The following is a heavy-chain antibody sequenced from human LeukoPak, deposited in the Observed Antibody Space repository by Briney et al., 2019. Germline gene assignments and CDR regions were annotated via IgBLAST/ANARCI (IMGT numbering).Heavy chain of an antibody. Sequence: PSQTLSLTCTVSGGSISSGGYYWSWIRQPPGKGLEWIGEINHSGSTNYNPSLKSRVTISVDTSKNQFSLKLSSVTAADTAVYYCARVAAAGLYWGQGTLVTVSS. CDR1: GGSISSGGYY. V-gene: IGHV4-30-2*01. J-gene: IGHJ4*02. CDR2: INHSGST. CDR3: ARVAAAGLY. D-gene: IGHD6-13*01.